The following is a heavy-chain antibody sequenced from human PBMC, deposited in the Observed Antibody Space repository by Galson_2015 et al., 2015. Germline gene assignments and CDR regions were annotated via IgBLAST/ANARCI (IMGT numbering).Heavy chain of an antibody. J-gene: IGHJ4*02. D-gene: IGHD3-16*02. Sequence: SVKVSCKASGGTFSSYTISWVRQAPGQGLEWMGRIIPILGIANYAQKFQGRVTITADKSTSTAYMELSSLRSEDTAVYYCARDLGYYDYVWGSYRFDYWGQGTLVTVSS. V-gene: IGHV1-69*04. CDR3: ARDLGYYDYVWGSYRFDY. CDR1: GGTFSSYT. CDR2: IIPILGIA.